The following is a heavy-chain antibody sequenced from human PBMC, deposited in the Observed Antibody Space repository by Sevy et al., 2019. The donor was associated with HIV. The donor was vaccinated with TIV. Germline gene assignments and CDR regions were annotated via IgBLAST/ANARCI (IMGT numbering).Heavy chain of an antibody. J-gene: IGHJ5*02. V-gene: IGHV3-30-3*01. D-gene: IGHD3-3*01. CDR3: ARGPEWELTIFLSP. CDR1: GFTFRTYA. Sequence: GGSLRLSCAASGFTFRTYAFHWVRQTPGRGLEWIGLISSNGDNAFYANSVRGRFTISRDNSMNTPYLQMTSLTPDDTAFYYCARGPEWELTIFLSPWGQGTLVTVSS. CDR2: ISSNGDNA.